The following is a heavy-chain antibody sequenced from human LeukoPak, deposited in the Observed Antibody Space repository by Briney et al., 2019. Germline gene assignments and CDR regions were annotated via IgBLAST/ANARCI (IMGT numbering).Heavy chain of an antibody. CDR1: GFTFSYHW. V-gene: IGHV3-7*01. CDR3: ARRRCTSTSCFADY. J-gene: IGHJ4*02. Sequence: GGSLRLSCAASGFTFSYHWMTWVRQAPGKGLEWVANIKQDGIERYYVDSVKGRFTISRDNAKNSLYLQMNSLRAEDTAVYYCARRRCTSTSCFADYWGQGTLVTVSS. D-gene: IGHD2-2*01. CDR2: IKQDGIER.